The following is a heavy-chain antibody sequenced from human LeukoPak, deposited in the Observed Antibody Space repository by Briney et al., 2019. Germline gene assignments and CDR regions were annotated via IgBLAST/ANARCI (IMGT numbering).Heavy chain of an antibody. CDR2: ISGSGGST. CDR1: GFTFSSYA. J-gene: IGHJ4*02. Sequence: PGGSLRLSCAASGFTFSSYAMSWVRQAPGRGLEWVSAISGSGGSTYYADSVKGRSTISRDNSKNTLYLQMNSLRAEDTAVYYCAKVELVAYLHFDYWGQGTLVTVSS. CDR3: AKVELVAYLHFDY. V-gene: IGHV3-23*01. D-gene: IGHD2-8*02.